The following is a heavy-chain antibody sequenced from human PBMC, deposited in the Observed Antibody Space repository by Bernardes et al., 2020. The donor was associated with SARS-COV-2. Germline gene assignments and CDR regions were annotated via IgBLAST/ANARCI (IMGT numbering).Heavy chain of an antibody. CDR1: GFTFSSYS. J-gene: IGHJ6*02. CDR3: ASYPAAAGHYYYYGMDV. CDR2: ISSSSSYI. D-gene: IGHD6-13*01. Sequence: GGSLRLSCVASGFTFSSYSMNWVRQAPGKGLEWVSSISSSSSYIYYADSVKGRFTISRDNAKNSLYLQMNSLRAEDTAVYYCASYPAAAGHYYYYGMDVWGQGTTVTVSS. V-gene: IGHV3-21*01.